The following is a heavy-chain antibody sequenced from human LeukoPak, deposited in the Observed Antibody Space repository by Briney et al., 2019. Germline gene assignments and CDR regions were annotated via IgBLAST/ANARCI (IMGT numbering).Heavy chain of an antibody. Sequence: SVKVSCKASGGTFSSYAISWVRQAPGQGLEWMGGIIPMFGTENNAQKFQGRVTITADESTSTTYMELSSLRSEDTAVYYCARSYSSSWYARGDYYFDYWGQGSLVTVSS. D-gene: IGHD6-13*01. CDR3: ARSYSSSWYARGDYYFDY. J-gene: IGHJ4*02. CDR1: GGTFSSYA. CDR2: IIPMFGTE. V-gene: IGHV1-69*13.